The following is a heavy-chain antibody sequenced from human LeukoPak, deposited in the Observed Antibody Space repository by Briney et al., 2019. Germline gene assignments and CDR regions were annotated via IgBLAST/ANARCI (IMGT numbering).Heavy chain of an antibody. CDR1: GGTFSSYT. J-gene: IGHJ3*02. D-gene: IGHD3-22*01. CDR3: AREMSYYDRSGYPAAFDI. CDR2: IIPIFGIA. Sequence: SVKVSCKASGGTFSSYTISWVRQAPGQGLEWMGRIIPIFGIANYAQKFQGRVTITADKSTSTAYMELSSLRSEDTAVYYCAREMSYYDRSGYPAAFDIWGQGTMVTVSS. V-gene: IGHV1-69*04.